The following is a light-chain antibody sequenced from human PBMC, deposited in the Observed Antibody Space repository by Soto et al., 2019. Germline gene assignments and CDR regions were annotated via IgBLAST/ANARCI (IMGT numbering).Light chain of an antibody. CDR3: QQYYNTPLT. Sequence: DIVMTQSPDSLAVSLGERATINCKSSQSVLYSSNNKNYLAWYQQKPGQPPKLLIYWASTRESGVPDRFSGSGSGTDFTLTISRLQAEDVAIYYCQQYYNTPLTFGGGTNVEIK. CDR1: QSVLYSSNNKNY. CDR2: WAS. J-gene: IGKJ4*01. V-gene: IGKV4-1*01.